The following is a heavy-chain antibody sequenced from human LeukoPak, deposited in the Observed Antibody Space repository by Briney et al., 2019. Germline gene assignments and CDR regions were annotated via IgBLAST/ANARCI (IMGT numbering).Heavy chain of an antibody. CDR3: ARGPTHDFWSGYYQNWFDP. D-gene: IGHD3-3*01. Sequence: PSETLSLTCTVSGGSISSYYWSWIRQPPGKGLEWIGYIYYSGSTNYNPSLKSRVTISVDTSKNQFSLKLSSVTAADTAVYYCARGPTHDFWSGYYQNWFDPWGQGTLVTVSS. CDR2: IYYSGST. CDR1: GGSISSYY. V-gene: IGHV4-59*01. J-gene: IGHJ5*02.